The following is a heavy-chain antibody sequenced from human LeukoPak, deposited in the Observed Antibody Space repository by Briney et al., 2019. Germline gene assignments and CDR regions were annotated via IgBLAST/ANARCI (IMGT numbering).Heavy chain of an antibody. V-gene: IGHV3-9*01. Sequence: GGSLRLSCEASGFTFDDYGMHWVRQAPGKGLEWVSTISWNSASVGYVDSVKGRFTISRDDAKKTLYLQMSSLRPEDTALYYCAKDYGYSGSWYDYWGQGTLVTVSS. J-gene: IGHJ4*02. CDR1: GFTFDDYG. CDR2: ISWNSASV. D-gene: IGHD6-13*01. CDR3: AKDYGYSGSWYDY.